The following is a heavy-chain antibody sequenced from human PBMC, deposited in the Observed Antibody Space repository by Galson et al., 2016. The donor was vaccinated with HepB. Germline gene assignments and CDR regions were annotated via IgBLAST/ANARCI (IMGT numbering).Heavy chain of an antibody. D-gene: IGHD2-15*01. V-gene: IGHV6-1*01. CDR1: GDSVSSYSAG. J-gene: IGHJ4*02. CDR2: TYDRCKWLK. CDR3: ARSHLLGRGVGW. Sequence: CAISGDSVSSYSAGRNWMRQSPPRGLEWRGRTYDRCKWLKDYADSVKSRITINPDPSKNHIPLQLNPVTPEATAVYYCARSHLLGRGVGWWGQGTLVTVSS.